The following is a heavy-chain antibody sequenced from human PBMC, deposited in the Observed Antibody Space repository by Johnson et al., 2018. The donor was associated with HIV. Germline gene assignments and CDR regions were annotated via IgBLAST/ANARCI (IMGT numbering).Heavy chain of an antibody. D-gene: IGHD3-16*01. V-gene: IGHV3-30*04. CDR1: GFTFSSYA. CDR3: AREGEGGAFDI. J-gene: IGHJ3*02. CDR2: ISYDGSNK. Sequence: QVQLVESGGGVVQPGRSLRLSCAASGFTFSSYAMHWVRQAPGKGLEWVAVISYDGSNKYYADSVKGRFTISRDNSKNTLYLQMNSLRAEDTAVYYCAREGEGGAFDIGGQGTMVTVSS.